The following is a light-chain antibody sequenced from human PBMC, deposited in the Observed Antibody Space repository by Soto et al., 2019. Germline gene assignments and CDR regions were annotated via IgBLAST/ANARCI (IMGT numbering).Light chain of an antibody. Sequence: QSALTQPASVSGSPGQSITISCTGTSSDVGSYNLVSCYQHNPGKAPKFIIYEDNKRPSGVSNRFSGSKSGNTASLTISGLQAEDEADYYCCAFVRSNALLFGGGTKVTVL. V-gene: IGLV2-23*01. J-gene: IGLJ2*01. CDR3: CAFVRSNALL. CDR1: SSDVGSYNL. CDR2: EDN.